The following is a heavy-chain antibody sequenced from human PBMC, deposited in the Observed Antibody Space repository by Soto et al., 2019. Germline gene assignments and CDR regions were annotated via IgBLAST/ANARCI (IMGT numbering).Heavy chain of an antibody. V-gene: IGHV2-5*01. Sequence: QITLKESGPTLVRPTQTLTLTCTFSGFSLSTSGLGVGWIRQPPGKALEWLALIYWNDDKRHSPSLKARLTITKDTSKHQVVLTMTNMDPVDTATYYCAHRPSGWYLFDYWGQGTLVTVSS. CDR3: AHRPSGWYLFDY. CDR1: GFSLSTSGLG. CDR2: IYWNDDK. J-gene: IGHJ4*02. D-gene: IGHD6-19*01.